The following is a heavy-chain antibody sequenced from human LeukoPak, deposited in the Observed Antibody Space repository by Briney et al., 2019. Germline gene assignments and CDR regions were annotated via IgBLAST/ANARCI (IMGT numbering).Heavy chain of an antibody. Sequence: GASVKVSCKVSGYTLTELSMHRVRQAPGKGLEWMGGFDPEDGETIYAQKFQGRVTMTEDTSTDTAYMELSSLRSEDTAVYYCATNTYYYDSSGYYKFDYWGQGTLVTVSS. V-gene: IGHV1-24*01. CDR3: ATNTYYYDSSGYYKFDY. J-gene: IGHJ4*02. CDR1: GYTLTELS. CDR2: FDPEDGET. D-gene: IGHD3-22*01.